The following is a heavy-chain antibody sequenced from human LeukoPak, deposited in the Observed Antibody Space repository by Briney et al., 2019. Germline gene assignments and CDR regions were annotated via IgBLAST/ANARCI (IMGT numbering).Heavy chain of an antibody. J-gene: IGHJ6*03. D-gene: IGHD1-7*01. CDR1: GGTFSSYT. Sequence: ASVKVSCKASGGTFSSYTISWVRQAPGQGLEWMGRIIPILGIANYAQKFQGRATITADKSTSTAYMELSSLRSEDTAVYYCAVSAGNYSPDYYYYYMDVWGKGTTVTVSS. CDR2: IIPILGIA. V-gene: IGHV1-69*02. CDR3: AVSAGNYSPDYYYYYMDV.